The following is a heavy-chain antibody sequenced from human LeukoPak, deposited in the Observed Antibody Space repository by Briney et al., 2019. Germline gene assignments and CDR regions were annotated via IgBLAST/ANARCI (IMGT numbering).Heavy chain of an antibody. CDR1: GYTLTELS. D-gene: IGHD1-26*01. J-gene: IGHJ4*02. CDR3: ATPRIVGATTSFDY. V-gene: IGHV1-24*01. CDR2: FDPEDGET. Sequence: DSVKVSCTVSGYTLTELSMHWVRQAPGKGLEWMGGFDPEDGETIYAQKFQGRVTMTEDTSTDTAYMELSSLRSEDTAVYYCATPRIVGATTSFDYWGQGTLVTVSS.